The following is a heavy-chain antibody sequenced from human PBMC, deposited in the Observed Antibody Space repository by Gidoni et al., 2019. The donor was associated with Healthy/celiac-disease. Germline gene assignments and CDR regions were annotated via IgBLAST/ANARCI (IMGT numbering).Heavy chain of an antibody. Sequence: QVQLQESGPGLVKPSETLSLTCTVSGGSISSYYWSWIRQPPWKGLEWIGYIYYSGSTNYNPSLKSRVTISVDTSKNQFSLKLSSVTAADTAVYYCARRAGGHPYDYWGQGTLVTVAS. J-gene: IGHJ4*02. CDR3: ARRAGGHPYDY. D-gene: IGHD3-16*01. CDR1: GGSISSYY. CDR2: IYYSGST. V-gene: IGHV4-59*01.